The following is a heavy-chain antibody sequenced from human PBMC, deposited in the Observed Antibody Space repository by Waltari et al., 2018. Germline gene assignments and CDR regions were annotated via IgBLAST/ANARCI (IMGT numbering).Heavy chain of an antibody. Sequence: QVQLVQSGAEVKKPGASVKVSCKATGYTFTSYGISWVRQAPGQGLEWMGWISAYNGNTNYAQKLQGRVTMTTDTSTSTAYMELRSLRSDDTAVYYCAREATPFGVVIDAFDIWGQGTMVTVSS. CDR1: GYTFTSYG. D-gene: IGHD3-3*01. CDR3: AREATPFGVVIDAFDI. CDR2: ISAYNGNT. V-gene: IGHV1-18*01. J-gene: IGHJ3*02.